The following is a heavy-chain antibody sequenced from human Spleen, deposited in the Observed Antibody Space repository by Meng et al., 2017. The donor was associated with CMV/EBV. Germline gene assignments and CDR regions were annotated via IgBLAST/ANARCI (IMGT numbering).Heavy chain of an antibody. V-gene: IGHV1-2*02. CDR1: GNTFTGYY. CDR2: INPNSGGT. J-gene: IGHJ4*02. CDR3: ARDGLDRTYFDY. D-gene: IGHD3-9*01. Sequence: ASVKVSCKASGNTFTGYYMHWVRQAPGQGLEWMGWINPNSGGTNYAQKFQGRVTMTRDTSISTAYMELSRLRSDDTAVYYCARDGLDRTYFDYWGQGTLVTVSS.